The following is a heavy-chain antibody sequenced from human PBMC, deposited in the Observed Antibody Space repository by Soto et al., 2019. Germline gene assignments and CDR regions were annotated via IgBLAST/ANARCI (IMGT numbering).Heavy chain of an antibody. V-gene: IGHV2-5*02. J-gene: IGHJ4*02. D-gene: IGHD4-17*01. Sequence: QITLKESGPSPVKPTQTLTVTCTFSGFSLSNSGVGVAWIRQPPGKALEWLALIYGDNDKRYSPSLKTRLIITKDTSKNKVVLTMTNMDPVYTATYYCAHCTLHDYGDYDPGTSHVFDSWRQGTLVTVSS. CDR1: GFSLSNSGVG. CDR2: IYGDNDK. CDR3: AHCTLHDYGDYDPGTSHVFDS.